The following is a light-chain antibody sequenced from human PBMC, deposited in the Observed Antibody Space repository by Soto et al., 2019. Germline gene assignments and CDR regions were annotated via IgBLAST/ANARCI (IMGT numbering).Light chain of an antibody. CDR2: AAS. CDR1: QGISSY. Sequence: IQLTQSPSSLSASVGDRVTITCRASQGISSYLAWYQQKPGKAPKLLIYAASTLQSGVPSRFSGSGSGTYFTLTISSLQPEDIATYYCQKYDDVPQFGPGTKVDF. J-gene: IGKJ3*01. V-gene: IGKV1-9*01. CDR3: QKYDDVPQ.